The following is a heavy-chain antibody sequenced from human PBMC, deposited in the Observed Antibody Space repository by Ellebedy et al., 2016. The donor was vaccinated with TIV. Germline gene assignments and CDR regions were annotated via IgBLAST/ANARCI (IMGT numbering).Heavy chain of an antibody. Sequence: AASVKVSCKASGGIFTTYGFTWVRQAPGQGLEWMGRIIPVLGSATYAPTFKDRNTITADESTSTAYMELTSLRSDDTAVYFCARGLVRGILNPYYHDAMDVWGQGTTVTVSS. CDR2: IIPVLGSA. J-gene: IGHJ6*02. CDR3: ARGLVRGILNPYYHDAMDV. D-gene: IGHD3-10*01. CDR1: GGIFTTYG. V-gene: IGHV1-69*11.